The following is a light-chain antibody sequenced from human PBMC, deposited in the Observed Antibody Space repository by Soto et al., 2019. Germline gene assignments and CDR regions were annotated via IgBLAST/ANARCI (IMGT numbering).Light chain of an antibody. Sequence: EIVLTQSPDTLCLFPGEGATISCRASQSVSSYLAWYQQKPGQAPRLLIYDASNRATGIPARFSGSGSGTDFTLTISRLEPEDFAVYYCQQYGSSLTFGGGTKVDIK. J-gene: IGKJ4*01. CDR2: DAS. CDR1: QSVSSY. CDR3: QQYGSSLT. V-gene: IGKV3-20*01.